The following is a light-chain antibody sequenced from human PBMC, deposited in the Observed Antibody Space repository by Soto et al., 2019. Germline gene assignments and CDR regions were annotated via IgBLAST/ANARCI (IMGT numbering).Light chain of an antibody. Sequence: EIVLTQSLATLSWSPVSRASLSCRASPSVANFVAWYQQKPGQAPRLLIYGAFNRATGIPARFSGSGSGTDFTLTISSLEPEDSAVYYCQQRNIWPPVTFGHGTRLEIK. V-gene: IGKV3-11*01. CDR2: GAF. CDR3: QQRNIWPPVT. CDR1: PSVANF. J-gene: IGKJ5*01.